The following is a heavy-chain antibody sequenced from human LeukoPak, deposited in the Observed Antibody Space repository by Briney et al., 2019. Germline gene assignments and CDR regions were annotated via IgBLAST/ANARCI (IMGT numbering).Heavy chain of an antibody. CDR2: IYYSGST. V-gene: IGHV4-59*01. CDR3: ARDPGYSSGWYSIGD. Sequence: PSETLSLTCTVSGGSISSYYWSWIRQPPGKGLEWIGYIYYSGSTNYNPSLKSRVTISVDTSKNQFSLKLSSVTAADTAVYYCARDPGYSSGWYSIGDWGEGTLVTVSS. D-gene: IGHD6-19*01. J-gene: IGHJ4*02. CDR1: GGSISSYY.